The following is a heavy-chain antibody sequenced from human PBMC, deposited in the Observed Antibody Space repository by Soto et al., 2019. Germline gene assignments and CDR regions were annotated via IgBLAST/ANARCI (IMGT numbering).Heavy chain of an antibody. CDR3: ARDRYCYGYYYYGMDV. CDR1: GYTFTSYG. Sequence: ASVKVSCKASGYTFTSYGISWVRQAPGQGLEWMGWISAYNGNTNYAQKLQGRVTMTTDTSTSTAYMELRSLRSDDTAVYYCARDRYCYGYYYYGMDVWGQGTTVTVSS. CDR2: ISAYNGNT. V-gene: IGHV1-18*04. J-gene: IGHJ6*02. D-gene: IGHD5-18*01.